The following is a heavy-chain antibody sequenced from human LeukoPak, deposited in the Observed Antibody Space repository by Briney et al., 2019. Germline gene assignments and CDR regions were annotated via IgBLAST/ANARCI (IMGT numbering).Heavy chain of an antibody. Sequence: ASVKVSCKASGYTFTSYDINWVRQATGQGLGWMGWMNPNSGNTGYAQKFQGRVTMTRNTSISTAYMELSSLRSEDTAVYYCARAAGFDYSNYWDNWFDPWGQGTLVTVSS. CDR3: ARAAGFDYSNYWDNWFDP. D-gene: IGHD4-11*01. J-gene: IGHJ5*02. CDR1: GYTFTSYD. CDR2: MNPNSGNT. V-gene: IGHV1-8*01.